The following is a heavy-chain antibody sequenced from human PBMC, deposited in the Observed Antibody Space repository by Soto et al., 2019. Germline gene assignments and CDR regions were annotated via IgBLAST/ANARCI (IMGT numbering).Heavy chain of an antibody. J-gene: IGHJ4*02. CDR3: VKSRPGFDY. D-gene: IGHD2-2*01. CDR1: GFTFSNFA. CDR2: IGGGGVKT. Sequence: GGSLRLSCAASGFTFSNFAMNWVRQTPGQGLEWVSSIGGGGVKTYYADSVKGRFTISRDNPKNTLFLQMNSLRAEDTAIYYCVKSRPGFDYWGQGTLVTVSS. V-gene: IGHV3-23*01.